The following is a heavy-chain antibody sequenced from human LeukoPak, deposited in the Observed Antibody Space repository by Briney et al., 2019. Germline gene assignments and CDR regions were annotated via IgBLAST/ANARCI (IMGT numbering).Heavy chain of an antibody. CDR2: INPSGGST. J-gene: IGHJ5*02. D-gene: IGHD2-15*01. V-gene: IGHV1-46*01. CDR1: GYTFTSYY. CDR3: ARGYCSGGSCYDWFDP. Sequence: ASVKVSCKASGYTFTSYYMHWVRQAPGQGLEWVGIINPSGGSTSYAEKFQGRVTMTRDTSTSTVYMELSSLRSEDTAVEYCARGYCSGGSCYDWFDPGGQGTLVTVSS.